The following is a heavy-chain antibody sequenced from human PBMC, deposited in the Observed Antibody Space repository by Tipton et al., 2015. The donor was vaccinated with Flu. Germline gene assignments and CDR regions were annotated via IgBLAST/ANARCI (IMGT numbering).Heavy chain of an antibody. CDR1: GGSMNINSYY. D-gene: IGHD2-2*01. CDR3: AREAGCSGTSCYYGMDV. J-gene: IGHJ6*02. V-gene: IGHV4-39*01. CDR2: FHYSGNS. Sequence: TLSLTCTVSGGSMNINSYYWAWIRQPPGKGLEWIGSFHYSGNSHPNPSLERRVTISADTSKNRFYLELRSVAAADTAVYYCAREAGCSGTSCYYGMDVWGQGTTVTVSS.